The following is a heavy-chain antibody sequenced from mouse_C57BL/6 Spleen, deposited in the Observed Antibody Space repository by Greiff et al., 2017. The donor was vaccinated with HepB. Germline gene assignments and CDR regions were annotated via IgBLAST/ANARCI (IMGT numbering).Heavy chain of an antibody. D-gene: IGHD2-3*01. Sequence: VQLQQSGPELVKPGASVKISCKASGYTFTDYYMNWVKQSHGKSLEWIGDINPNNGGTSYNQKFKGKATLTVDKSSSTAYMELRSLTSEDSAVYYCARWPYGYYEYFDVWGTGTTVTVSS. J-gene: IGHJ1*03. CDR2: INPNNGGT. V-gene: IGHV1-26*01. CDR1: GYTFTDYY. CDR3: ARWPYGYYEYFDV.